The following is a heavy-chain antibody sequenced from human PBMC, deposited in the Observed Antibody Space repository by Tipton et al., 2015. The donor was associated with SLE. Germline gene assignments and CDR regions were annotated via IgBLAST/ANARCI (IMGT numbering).Heavy chain of an antibody. V-gene: IGHV3-30*04. CDR3: ARGRTGEDDG. CDR1: GFTFSSYA. J-gene: IGHJ4*02. CDR2: ISYDGSYK. D-gene: IGHD7-27*01. Sequence: RSLRLSCAASGFTFSSYAMHWVRQAPGKGLEWVAVISYDGSYKYYADSVKGRFTISRDNSKNTLYLQMNNLRAEDTSVYYCARGRTGEDDGWGQGTLVSVSS.